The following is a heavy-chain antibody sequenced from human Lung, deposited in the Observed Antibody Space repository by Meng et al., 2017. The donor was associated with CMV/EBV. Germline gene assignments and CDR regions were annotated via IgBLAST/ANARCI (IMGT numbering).Heavy chain of an antibody. CDR1: GCPTQRNNW. J-gene: IGHJ4*02. D-gene: IGHD2-21*02. CDR2: KKKSGST. Sequence: SGPGPLKPSPPLSLTCSVPGCPTQRNNWWRWVQQQNGATNKKKKKKKKSGSTNYNPSLKSRVTISVDKSKNQFSLKLSSVTAADTAVYYCARVVTALWGYYFDYWGQGTLVTVSS. V-gene: IGHV4-4*02. CDR3: ARVVTALWGYYFDY.